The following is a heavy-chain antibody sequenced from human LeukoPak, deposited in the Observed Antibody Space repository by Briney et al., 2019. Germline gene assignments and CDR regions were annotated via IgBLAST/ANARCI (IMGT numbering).Heavy chain of an antibody. CDR2: ISNNGGYT. Sequence: PGGSLRLSCAASGFTFSSSAMSWVRQAPGKGLEWVSAISNNGGYTYYADSVQGRFTISRDNSKSTLCLQMNSLRAEDTAVYYCARHPHYSNYYFDYWGQGTLVTVSS. V-gene: IGHV3-23*01. CDR1: GFTFSSSA. D-gene: IGHD4-11*01. CDR3: ARHPHYSNYYFDY. J-gene: IGHJ4*02.